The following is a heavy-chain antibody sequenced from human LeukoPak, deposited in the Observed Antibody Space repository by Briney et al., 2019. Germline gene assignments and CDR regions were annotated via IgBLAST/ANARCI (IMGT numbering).Heavy chain of an antibody. J-gene: IGHJ6*03. D-gene: IGHD2-21*02. CDR2: IYSSETT. Sequence: SETLSLTCSVSGASVSSDYWSWIRQPPGKGLEWIGNIYSSETTKYNPSLRSRATISGDTSKNQFSLKLSSVTAADTAVYYCARHFPYCGGDCPYYYMDVWGKGTTVTVSS. CDR1: GASVSSDY. CDR3: ARHFPYCGGDCPYYYMDV. V-gene: IGHV4-4*09.